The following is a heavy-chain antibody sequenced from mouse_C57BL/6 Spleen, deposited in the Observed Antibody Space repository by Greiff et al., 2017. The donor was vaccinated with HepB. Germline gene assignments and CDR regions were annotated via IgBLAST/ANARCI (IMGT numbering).Heavy chain of an antibody. J-gene: IGHJ4*01. CDR2: IDPSDSYT. Sequence: QVQLQQPGAELVMPGASVKLSCKASGYTFTSYWMHWVKQRPGQGLEWIGEIDPSDSYTNYNQKFKGKSTLTVDKSSSTAYMQLSSLTSEDSAVYYCARPTYYGSSHYAMDYWGQGTSVTVSS. V-gene: IGHV1-69*01. D-gene: IGHD1-1*01. CDR1: GYTFTSYW. CDR3: ARPTYYGSSHYAMDY.